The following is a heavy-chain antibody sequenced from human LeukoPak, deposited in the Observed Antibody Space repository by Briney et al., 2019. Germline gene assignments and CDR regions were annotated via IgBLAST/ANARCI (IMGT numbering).Heavy chain of an antibody. CDR2: INHSGST. J-gene: IGHJ6*03. Sequence: PSETLSLTCTVSGGSISSYYWSWIRQPPGKGLEWIGEINHSGSTNYNPSLKSRATISVDTSKNQFSLKLSSVTAADTAVYYCARSWDVDIVATIYHYYYYMDVWGKGTTVTVSS. CDR1: GGSISSYY. D-gene: IGHD5-12*01. V-gene: IGHV4-34*01. CDR3: ARSWDVDIVATIYHYYYYMDV.